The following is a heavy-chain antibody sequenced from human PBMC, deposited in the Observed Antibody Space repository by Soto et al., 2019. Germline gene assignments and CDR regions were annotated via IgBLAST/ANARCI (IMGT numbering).Heavy chain of an antibody. CDR2: IYYSGST. J-gene: IGHJ6*02. CDR3: SLILMYGKSYNGMNI. Sequence: SETLSLPCTVSGGTISRGGYYWSWLRQHTGKGLEWIGYIYYSGSTYYNPSLKSRVTISVHTSKNQFSLKLSSVTAADTAVYYCSLILMYGKSYNGMNIWARSTTVT. V-gene: IGHV4-31*03. D-gene: IGHD4-17*01. CDR1: GGTISRGGYY.